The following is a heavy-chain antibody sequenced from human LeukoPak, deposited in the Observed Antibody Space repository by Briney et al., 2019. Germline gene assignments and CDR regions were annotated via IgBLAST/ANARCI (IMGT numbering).Heavy chain of an antibody. Sequence: PSETLSLTCTVSGGSLSSYYWSWIRQPPGKGREWIGYIYYSGSTNYNPSLKSRVTISVETSKNQFSLKMSSVTAADTAVYYCARVVPGYCSGGSCSGLDYWGQGTLVTVSS. J-gene: IGHJ4*02. CDR1: GGSLSSYY. V-gene: IGHV4-59*01. CDR2: IYYSGST. D-gene: IGHD2-15*01. CDR3: ARVVPGYCSGGSCSGLDY.